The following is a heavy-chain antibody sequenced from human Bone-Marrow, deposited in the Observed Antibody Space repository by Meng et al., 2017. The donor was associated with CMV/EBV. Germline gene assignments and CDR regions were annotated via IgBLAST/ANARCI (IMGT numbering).Heavy chain of an antibody. J-gene: IGHJ1*01. V-gene: IGHV1-18*04. CDR3: ARSPAVAGTFPLAEYFQH. D-gene: IGHD6-19*01. CDR1: GYTFTGYY. CDR2: ISAYNGNT. Sequence: ASVKVSCKASGYTFTGYYMHWVRQAPGQGLEWMGWISAYNGNTNCAQKLQGRVTMTTDTSTSTAYMELRSLRSDDTAVYYCARSPAVAGTFPLAEYFQHWGQGTLVTVYS.